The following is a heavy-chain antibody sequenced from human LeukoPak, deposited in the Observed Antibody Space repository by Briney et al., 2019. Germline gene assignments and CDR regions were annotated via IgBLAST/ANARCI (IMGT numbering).Heavy chain of an antibody. CDR2: ISAYNGNT. J-gene: IGHJ6*04. Sequence: ASVKVSCKASGYTFTSYGISWVRQAPGQGLEWMGRISAYNGNTNYAQKLQGRVTMTRDTSTSTVYMELSSLRSEDTAVYYCARGPSYDYVWGSYRNWGDYYYGMDVWGKGTTVTVSS. CDR3: ARGPSYDYVWGSYRNWGDYYYGMDV. CDR1: GYTFTSYG. D-gene: IGHD3-16*02. V-gene: IGHV1-18*04.